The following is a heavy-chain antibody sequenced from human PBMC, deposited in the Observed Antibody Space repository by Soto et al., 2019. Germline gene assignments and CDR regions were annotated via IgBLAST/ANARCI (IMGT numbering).Heavy chain of an antibody. CDR3: AHIDPEIVTVGGHGGFDY. D-gene: IGHD5-12*01. Sequence: QITLKESGPTLVRPPQTLTLTCTFSGFSLTSGVGVGWIRQPPGKALEWLALIYWDDDKRYSPSLKNRLTIPKDTSKNRVVLTMTNVGPVDTATYFCAHIDPEIVTVGGHGGFDYWGQGTLVTVSS. J-gene: IGHJ4*02. V-gene: IGHV2-5*02. CDR1: GFSLTSGVG. CDR2: IYWDDDK.